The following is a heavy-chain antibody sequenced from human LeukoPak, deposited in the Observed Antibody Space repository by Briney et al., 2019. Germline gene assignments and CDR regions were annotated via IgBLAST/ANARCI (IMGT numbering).Heavy chain of an antibody. CDR2: ISGSGGST. CDR3: AKGYYDIPFDY. Sequence: GGSLRLSCAASGFTFSSYAMSWVRQAPGKGLEWVLAISGSGGSTYYADSVKGRFTISRDNSKNTLYLQMYSLRAEDTAVYYCAKGYYDIPFDYWGQGTLVTVSS. D-gene: IGHD3-9*01. CDR1: GFTFSSYA. V-gene: IGHV3-23*01. J-gene: IGHJ4*02.